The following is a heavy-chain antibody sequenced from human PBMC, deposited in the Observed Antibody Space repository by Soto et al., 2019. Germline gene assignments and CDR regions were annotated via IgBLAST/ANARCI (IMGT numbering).Heavy chain of an antibody. D-gene: IGHD3-3*01. Sequence: QVQLVQSGAEAKKPGASVRVSCKALGYSLTSYYMHWVRQAPGQGLEWMGMINPRIGSTSYTQKFHDRVTMTRDTSTSTVYMELSSLRSEDTAVYYCARGFAYRDSTFWNYYCDYWGQGTLVTVSS. V-gene: IGHV1-46*01. J-gene: IGHJ4*02. CDR2: INPRIGST. CDR1: GYSLTSYY. CDR3: ARGFAYRDSTFWNYYCDY.